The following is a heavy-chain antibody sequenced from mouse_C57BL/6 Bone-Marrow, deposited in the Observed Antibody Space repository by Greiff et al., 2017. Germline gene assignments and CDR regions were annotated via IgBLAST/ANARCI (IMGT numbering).Heavy chain of an antibody. CDR2: ISSGGSYT. V-gene: IGHV5-6*01. D-gene: IGHD3-3*01. CDR1: GFTFSSYG. Sequence: VQLKESGGDLVKPGGSLKLSCAASGFTFSSYGMSWVRQTPDKRLEWVATISSGGSYTYYPDSVKGRFTISRDNAKNTLYLQMSSLKSEDTAMYYCARRCLDYWGQGTSVTVSS. J-gene: IGHJ4*01. CDR3: ARRCLDY.